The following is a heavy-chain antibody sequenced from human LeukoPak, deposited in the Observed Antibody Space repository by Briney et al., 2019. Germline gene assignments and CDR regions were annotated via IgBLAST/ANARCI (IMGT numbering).Heavy chain of an antibody. CDR1: GFTFSSYS. V-gene: IGHV3-48*02. D-gene: IGHD3-3*02. CDR2: ISSSGANI. CDR3: ARSAVQWDRGVSIAY. J-gene: IGHJ4*01. Sequence: GGSLRLSCGDSGFTFSSYSMNWVRQAPGKGLEWVSYISSSGANIHYADSVKGRFTISRDNAKNSLFLQMNSLRDDDTAVYFCARSAVQWDRGVSIAYCGQGSPLTVSS.